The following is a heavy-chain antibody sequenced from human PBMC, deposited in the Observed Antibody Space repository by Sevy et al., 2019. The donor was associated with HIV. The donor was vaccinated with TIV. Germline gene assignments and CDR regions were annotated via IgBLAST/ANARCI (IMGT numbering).Heavy chain of an antibody. CDR2: ISSSGSTI. D-gene: IGHD6-19*01. CDR3: AWARTSSGWPTGY. J-gene: IGHJ4*02. Sequence: GESLKISCAASGFTFSDYYMSWIRQAPGKGLEWVSYISSSGSTIYYADSVKGRYTISRDNAKNSLYLQMNSLRAEDTAVYYCAWARTSSGWPTGYWGQGTLVTVSS. CDR1: GFTFSDYY. V-gene: IGHV3-11*01.